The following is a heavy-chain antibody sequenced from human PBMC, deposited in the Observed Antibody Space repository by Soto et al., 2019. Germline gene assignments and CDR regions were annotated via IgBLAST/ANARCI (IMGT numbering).Heavy chain of an antibody. CDR3: ARHELRFLEWLLTIFDY. CDR2: MYYSGIT. CDR1: GDSVTSHY. Sequence: SETLSLTCSFSGDSVTSHYLTWIRQSPEKGLEWIGSMYYSGITYYNPSLKSRLTISVDTSKNQFSLKLSSVTAADTAVYYCARHELRFLEWLLTIFDYWGQGTLVTVSS. J-gene: IGHJ4*02. D-gene: IGHD3-3*01. V-gene: IGHV4-59*08.